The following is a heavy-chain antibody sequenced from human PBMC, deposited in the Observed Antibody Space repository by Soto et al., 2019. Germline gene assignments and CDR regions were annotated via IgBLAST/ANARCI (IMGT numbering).Heavy chain of an antibody. V-gene: IGHV3-73*01. CDR3: TRLSRPGIAAAGNGEAFDI. Sequence: GGSLRLSCAASGFTFSGSAMHWVRQASGKGLEWVGRIRSKANSYATAYAASVKGRFTISRDDSKNTAYLQVNSLKTEDTAVYYCTRLSRPGIAAAGNGEAFDIWGQGTMVTVSS. CDR2: IRSKANSYAT. D-gene: IGHD6-13*01. CDR1: GFTFSGSA. J-gene: IGHJ3*02.